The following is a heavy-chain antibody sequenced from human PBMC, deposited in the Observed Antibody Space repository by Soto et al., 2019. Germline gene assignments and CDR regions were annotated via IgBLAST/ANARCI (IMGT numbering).Heavy chain of an antibody. J-gene: IGHJ6*02. V-gene: IGHV1-69*01. CDR3: ARPDEGGYSSNHHYYYALDV. CDR2: IIPIFDIT. CDR1: GGTFRSYS. D-gene: IGHD3-22*01. Sequence: QVQLVQSGAEVKKPGSSVKVSCKASGGTFRSYSISWVRQAPGQGLEWMGGIIPIFDITNYAQKSHGRVTITADESTSTAYMELSSLGSDDTAVYYCARPDEGGYSSNHHYYYALDVWGQGTTVTV.